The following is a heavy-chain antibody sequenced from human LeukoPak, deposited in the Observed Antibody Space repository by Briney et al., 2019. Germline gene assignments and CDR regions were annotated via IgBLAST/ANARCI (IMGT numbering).Heavy chain of an antibody. CDR2: FDPEDGET. Sequence: GASVKVSCKVSGYTLTELSMHWVRQAPGKGLEWMGGFDPEDGETIYAQKFQGRVTMTEDTSTDTAYMELRSLRSDDTAVYYCARTGRGTYYYFDLWGQGTLVTVSS. V-gene: IGHV1-24*01. J-gene: IGHJ4*02. CDR1: GYTLTELS. CDR3: ARTGRGTYYYFDL. D-gene: IGHD1-26*01.